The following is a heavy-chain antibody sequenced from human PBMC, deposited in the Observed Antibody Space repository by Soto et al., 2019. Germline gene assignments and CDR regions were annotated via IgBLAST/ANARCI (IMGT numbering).Heavy chain of an antibody. Sequence: GGSLRLSCAASGFIFTNYAMNWVRQAPGKGLEWVSVIGGRGNSAYYADSVQGRFTISRDNSKNTLSLQMSSLTADDTAIYYCVGEGRGSFDFWGRGTMVTVSS. CDR1: GFIFTNYA. D-gene: IGHD5-12*01. J-gene: IGHJ3*01. V-gene: IGHV3-23*01. CDR3: VGEGRGSFDF. CDR2: IGGRGNSA.